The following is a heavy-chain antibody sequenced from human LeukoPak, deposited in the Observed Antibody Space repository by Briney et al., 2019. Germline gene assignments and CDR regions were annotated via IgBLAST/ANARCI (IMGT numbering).Heavy chain of an antibody. CDR3: ARDATAGDFDY. D-gene: IGHD6-13*01. CDR1: GGSMSSYY. J-gene: IGHJ4*02. V-gene: IGHV4-59*12. CDR2: IYYTGST. Sequence: SETLSLTCTVSGGSMSSYYWSWIRQPPGKGLEYIGYIYYTGSTYYNPSLKSRVTISVDTSKRQFSLRLSSVSAADTAVYYCARDATAGDFDYWGQGTLVTVSS.